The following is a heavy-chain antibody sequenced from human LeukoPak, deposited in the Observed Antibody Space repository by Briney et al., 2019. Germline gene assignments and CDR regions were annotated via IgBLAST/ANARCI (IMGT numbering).Heavy chain of an antibody. Sequence: SETLSLTCAVYGGSFSGYYWSWIRQPPGKGLEWIGEINHSGSTNYNPSLKSRVTISVDTSKNQFSLKLSSVTAADTAVYYCARGAPGIAAAGTPTNFDYWGQGTLVTVSS. CDR2: INHSGST. D-gene: IGHD6-13*01. J-gene: IGHJ4*01. V-gene: IGHV4-34*01. CDR1: GGSFSGYY. CDR3: ARGAPGIAAAGTPTNFDY.